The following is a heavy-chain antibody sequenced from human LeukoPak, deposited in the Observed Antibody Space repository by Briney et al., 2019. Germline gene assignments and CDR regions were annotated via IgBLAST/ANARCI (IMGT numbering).Heavy chain of an antibody. CDR3: ARDDHVEMATILDY. CDR1: GLTFSSYS. CDR2: ISSSSSYI. V-gene: IGHV3-21*01. D-gene: IGHD5-24*01. J-gene: IGHJ4*02. Sequence: GGSLRLSCAASGLTFSSYSMNWVRQAPGKGLEWVSSISSSSSYIYYADSVKGRFTISRDNAKNSLYLQMNSLRAEDTAVYYCARDDHVEMATILDYWGQGTLVTVSS.